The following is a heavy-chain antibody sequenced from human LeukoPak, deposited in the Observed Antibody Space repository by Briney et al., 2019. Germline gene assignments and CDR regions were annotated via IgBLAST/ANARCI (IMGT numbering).Heavy chain of an antibody. CDR1: GYTFTSYG. CDR2: ISAYNGNT. D-gene: IGHD3-10*01. V-gene: IGHV1-18*01. Sequence: WASVKVSCKASGYTFTSYGISWVRQAPGQGLEWMGWISAYNGNTNYAQKLQGRVTMTTDTSTSTAYMELRSLGSDDTAVYYCARADMVRDPYYFDYWGQGTLVTVSS. CDR3: ARADMVRDPYYFDY. J-gene: IGHJ4*02.